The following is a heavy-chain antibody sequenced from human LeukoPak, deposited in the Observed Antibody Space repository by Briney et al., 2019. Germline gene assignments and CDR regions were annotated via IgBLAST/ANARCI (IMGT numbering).Heavy chain of an antibody. D-gene: IGHD3-22*01. CDR1: GYTFTNYD. J-gene: IGHJ4*02. V-gene: IGHV1-8*01. CDR2: MNPYSANT. Sequence: GASAKVSCKASGYTFTNYDINWVRQATGQGLEWMGWMNPYSANTGYAQRFQGRVTMTRDTPIKTAYMDLSSLTSEDTAVYYCARGRLPYYDPSGQDFDYWGQGTLVTVSS. CDR3: ARGRLPYYDPSGQDFDY.